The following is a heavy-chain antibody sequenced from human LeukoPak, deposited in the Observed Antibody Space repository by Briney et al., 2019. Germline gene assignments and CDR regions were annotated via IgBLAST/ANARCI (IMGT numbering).Heavy chain of an antibody. J-gene: IGHJ3*02. D-gene: IGHD2-2*01. CDR3: ASIQKDIVVVPAAADAFDI. CDR1: GFTFSSYV. CDR2: ISGSGGST. V-gene: IGHV3-23*01. Sequence: GGSLRLSCAASGFTFSSYVMSWVRQAPGKGLEWVSAISGSGGSTYYADSVKGRFTISRDNSKNTLYLQMNSLRAEDTAVYYCASIQKDIVVVPAAADAFDIWGQGTMVTVSS.